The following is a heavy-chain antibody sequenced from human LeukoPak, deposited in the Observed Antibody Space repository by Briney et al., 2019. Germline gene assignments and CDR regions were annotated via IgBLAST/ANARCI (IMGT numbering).Heavy chain of an antibody. D-gene: IGHD6-13*01. Sequence: GGSLRLSCAASGFTFSSYGMHWVRQAPGKGLEWLAFIRYDGSNKYYADSVKGRFTISRDNSKNTLYLQMNSLRAEDTAVYYCAKDFPRYSSSWYSIYWGQGTLVTVSS. CDR2: IRYDGSNK. CDR1: GFTFSSYG. V-gene: IGHV3-30*02. CDR3: AKDFPRYSSSWYSIY. J-gene: IGHJ4*02.